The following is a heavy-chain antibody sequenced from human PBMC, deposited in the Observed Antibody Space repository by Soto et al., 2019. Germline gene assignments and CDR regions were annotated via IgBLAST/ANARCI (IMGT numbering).Heavy chain of an antibody. CDR1: GGTFSSYT. J-gene: IGHJ5*02. CDR2: IIPILGIA. V-gene: IGHV1-69*02. CDR3: PRLPLRGSGGSFDSLGWFEP. Sequence: QVQLVQSGAEVKKPGSSVKVSCKASGGTFSSYTISWVRQAPGQGLEWMGRIIPILGIANYAQKFQGRVTITVDKSTLTAYMELSSLRSQNPAVYYGPRLPLRGSGGSFDSLGWFEPWGQGTLVTVSS. D-gene: IGHD2-15*01.